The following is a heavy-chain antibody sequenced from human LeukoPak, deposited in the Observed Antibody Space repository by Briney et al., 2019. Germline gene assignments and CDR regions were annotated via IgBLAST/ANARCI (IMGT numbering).Heavy chain of an antibody. CDR3: ARDGPRYGGDTAMVHFDY. CDR2: IKQDGSEK. V-gene: IGHV3-7*01. CDR1: GFTFSSDW. Sequence: GGSLRLSCAASGFTFSSDWMSWVRQAPGKGPEWVANIKQDGSEKYYVDSVKGRFTISRDNAKNSLYLQMNSLRAEDTAVYYCARDGPRYGGDTAMVHFDYWGQGTLVTVSS. D-gene: IGHD5-18*01. J-gene: IGHJ4*02.